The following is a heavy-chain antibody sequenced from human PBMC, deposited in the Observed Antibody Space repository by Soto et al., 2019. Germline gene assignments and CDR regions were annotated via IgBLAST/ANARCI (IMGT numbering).Heavy chain of an antibody. CDR1: GYPFTSYG. V-gene: IGHV1-18*01. CDR2: TRASKRNA. CDR3: ASESLETRYYYGMGV. J-gene: IGHJ6*02. Sequence: GSVKGCLKACGYPFTSYGVSLGRKDHGQGLEWAAPTRASKRNAQYAHTLHVRVTMTTYTSTGTAYTELRSMRSYDTAVYYCASESLETRYYYGMGVWGQGTTVTVSS.